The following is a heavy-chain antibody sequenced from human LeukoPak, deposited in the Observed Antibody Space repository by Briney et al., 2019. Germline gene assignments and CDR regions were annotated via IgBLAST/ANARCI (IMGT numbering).Heavy chain of an antibody. V-gene: IGHV3-48*01. CDR3: ARNQEIDYYDSSGFYWGVEY. D-gene: IGHD3-22*01. CDR2: ISGGGGTI. J-gene: IGHJ4*02. CDR1: GFTFSAYS. Sequence: GGSLRLSCAASGFTFSAYSMNWVRQAPGKGLEWVSFISGGGGTIYYADSVKGRFTISRDNAKNSLHLQMDSLRVEDTAVYYCARNQEIDYYDSSGFYWGVEYWGQGTLITVSS.